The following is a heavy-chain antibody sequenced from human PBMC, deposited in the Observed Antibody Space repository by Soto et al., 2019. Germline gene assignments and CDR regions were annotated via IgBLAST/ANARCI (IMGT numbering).Heavy chain of an antibody. CDR2: ISAYNGNT. CDR1: GYTFTSYG. Sequence: GASVKVSCKASGYTFTSYGISWVRQAPGQGLEWMGWISAYNGNTNYAQKLQGRVTMTTDTSTSTAYMELRSLRSDDTAVYYCARDRSSGWNRGHDAFDIWGQGTMVTVSS. D-gene: IGHD6-19*01. J-gene: IGHJ3*02. CDR3: ARDRSSGWNRGHDAFDI. V-gene: IGHV1-18*01.